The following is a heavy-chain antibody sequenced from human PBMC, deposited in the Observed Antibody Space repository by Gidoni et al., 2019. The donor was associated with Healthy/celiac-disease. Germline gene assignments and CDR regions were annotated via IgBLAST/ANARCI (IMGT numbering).Heavy chain of an antibody. CDR2: ISGSGGST. CDR1: GSPLSSYA. Sequence: EVQLLESGGGLVQPGGSLSLPGAASGSPLSSYAMSWVRQGPGKGVGWGSSISGSGGSTYYADAVKGRFTISRDNSKNTLYLQMNSLRAEETAVYYCAKGVRYFDWPPDYWGQGTLVTVSS. J-gene: IGHJ4*02. V-gene: IGHV3-23*01. D-gene: IGHD3-9*01. CDR3: AKGVRYFDWPPDY.